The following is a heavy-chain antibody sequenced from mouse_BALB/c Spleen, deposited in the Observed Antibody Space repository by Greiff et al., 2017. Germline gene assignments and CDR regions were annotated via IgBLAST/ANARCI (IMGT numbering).Heavy chain of an antibody. CDR1: GYSITSDYA. D-gene: IGHD2-3*01. CDR3: ASPYDGYSWFAY. V-gene: IGHV3-2*02. Sequence: EVQLQESVPGLVKPSQSLSLTCTVTGYSITSDYAWNWIRQFPGNKLEWMGYISYSGSTSYNPSLKSRISITRDTTTNQFFLQLNSVTTEDTATYYCASPYDGYSWFAYWGQGTLVTVSA. J-gene: IGHJ3*01. CDR2: ISYSGST.